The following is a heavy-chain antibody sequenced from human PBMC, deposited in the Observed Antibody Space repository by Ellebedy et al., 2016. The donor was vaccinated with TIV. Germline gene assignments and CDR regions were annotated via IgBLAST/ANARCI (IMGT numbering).Heavy chain of an antibody. V-gene: IGHV3-21*01. CDR3: ASDHIPLVVPAAIAFDP. CDR1: GFTFSSYS. J-gene: IGHJ5*02. D-gene: IGHD2-2*02. Sequence: GESLKISCAASGFTFSSYSMNWVRQAPGRGLEWVSSISSSSAYVYYADSVKSRLTVSRDNAKNSLYLQMIRLRVEDTAVYYCASDHIPLVVPAAIAFDPWGQGTLVTVSS. CDR2: ISSSSAYV.